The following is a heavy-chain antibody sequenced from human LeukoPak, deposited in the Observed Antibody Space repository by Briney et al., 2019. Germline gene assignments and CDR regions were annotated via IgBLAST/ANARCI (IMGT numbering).Heavy chain of an antibody. CDR1: GFTFSGHN. V-gene: IGHV3-48*04. J-gene: IGHJ4*02. Sequence: GGSLRLSCAASGFTFSGHNMNWVRQAPGKGLEWISFVSISSGTIYYTDSVKGRFRISRDNAKSSLDLEMNSLRAEDTAVYYCARAMSTFGGVRNYFDSWGQGTLVTVSS. CDR3: ARAMSTFGGVRNYFDS. D-gene: IGHD3-16*01. CDR2: VSISSGTI.